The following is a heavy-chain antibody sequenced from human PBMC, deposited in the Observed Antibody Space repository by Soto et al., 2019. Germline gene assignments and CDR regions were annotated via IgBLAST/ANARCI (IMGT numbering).Heavy chain of an antibody. J-gene: IGHJ4*02. D-gene: IGHD3-22*01. V-gene: IGHV3-21*01. CDR1: GFTFSSYS. Sequence: EVQLVESGGGLVKPGGSLRLSCAASGFTFSSYSMNWVRQAPGKGLEWVSSISSSSSYIYYEYSVKGRFTISRDNAKNSLYLQMNSLRAVDTAVYFCARAPYHYNSRGYYAYWGQRTLVTVSS. CDR3: ARAPYHYNSRGYYAY. CDR2: ISSSSSYI.